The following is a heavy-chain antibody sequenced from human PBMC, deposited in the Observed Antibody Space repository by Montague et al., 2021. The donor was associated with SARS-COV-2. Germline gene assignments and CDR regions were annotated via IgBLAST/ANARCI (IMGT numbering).Heavy chain of an antibody. J-gene: IGHJ4*02. D-gene: IGHD6-13*01. Sequence: QSGAEVKKSGESLRISCKGSGYSFTSYWISWVRQMPGKGLEWMGWIYPSDSYTNYSPSFQGHVTISADKSISTAYLQWSSLKASDTAMYYCARRSYSSSWYDYWGQGTLVTVSS. CDR3: ARRSYSSSWYDY. CDR2: IYPSDSYT. CDR1: GYSFTSYW. V-gene: IGHV5-10-1*01.